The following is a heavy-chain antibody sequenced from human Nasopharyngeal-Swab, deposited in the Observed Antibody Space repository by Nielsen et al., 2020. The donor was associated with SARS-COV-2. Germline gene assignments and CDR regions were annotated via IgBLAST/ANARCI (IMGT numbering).Heavy chain of an antibody. CDR1: GYTFTFSS. CDR3: ARDRRDSSGTHNWFDP. V-gene: IGHV1-2*04. CDR2: INPNSGGT. D-gene: IGHD6-19*01. J-gene: IGHJ5*02. Sequence: ASVKVSCKASGYTFTFSSLPFLRQAPGKGVEWMGWINPNSGGTNYAQKFQGWVTMTRDTSISTAYMELSRLRSDDTAVYYCARDRRDSSGTHNWFDPWGQGTLVTVSS.